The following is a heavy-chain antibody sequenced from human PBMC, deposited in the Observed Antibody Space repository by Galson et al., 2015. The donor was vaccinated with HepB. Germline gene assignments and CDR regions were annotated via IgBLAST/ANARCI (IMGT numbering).Heavy chain of an antibody. V-gene: IGHV3-9*01. CDR1: GFTFDDYA. CDR3: AAAGGPYIGFDSSGLNQPFDY. D-gene: IGHD6-19*01. Sequence: SLRVSCPASGFTFDDYAMHWVRQAPRKDLEWVSGISWNSGSIGYADSVKGRFTISRDNAKNSLYLQMNSLRAEDTALYYCAAAGGPYIGFDSSGLNQPFDYWGQGTLVTVSS. CDR2: ISWNSGSI. J-gene: IGHJ4*02.